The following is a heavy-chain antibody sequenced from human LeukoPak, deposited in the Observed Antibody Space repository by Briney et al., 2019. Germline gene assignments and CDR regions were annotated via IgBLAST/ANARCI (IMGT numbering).Heavy chain of an antibody. CDR2: IYYSGST. Sequence: SETLSLTCTVSGGSISSSSYYWGWIRQPPGKGLEWIGSIYYSGSTYYNPSLKSRVTISVDTSKNQFSLKLSSVTAADTAVYYCARHRLPSSGWYLGYFDYWGQETLVTVSS. V-gene: IGHV4-39*01. CDR1: GGSISSSSYY. CDR3: ARHRLPSSGWYLGYFDY. J-gene: IGHJ4*02. D-gene: IGHD6-19*01.